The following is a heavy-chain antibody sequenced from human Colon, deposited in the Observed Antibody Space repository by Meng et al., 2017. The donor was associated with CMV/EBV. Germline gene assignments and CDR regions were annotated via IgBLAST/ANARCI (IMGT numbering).Heavy chain of an antibody. Sequence: LKISCAVSGFTFSNYAMSWVRQAPGKGLEWVSTITRTADGTYYADSVKGRFTISRDNAKNPLYLEMNILRADDTAIYSCAQDDLEGLDSWGQGTLVTVSS. CDR1: GFTFSNYA. CDR2: ITRTADGT. CDR3: AQDDLEGLDS. D-gene: IGHD3-3*01. J-gene: IGHJ5*01. V-gene: IGHV3-23*01.